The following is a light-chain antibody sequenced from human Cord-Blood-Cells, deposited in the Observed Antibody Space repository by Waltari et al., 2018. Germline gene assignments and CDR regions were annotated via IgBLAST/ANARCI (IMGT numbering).Light chain of an antibody. Sequence: QSALTQPASVAGSPGQSITLSCIGTSSDVGGYNLVSWYQQHPGKAPKLMIYEGSKRPSGVSNRFSGSKSGNTASLTISGLQAEDEADYYCCSYAGSSTWVFGGGTKLTVL. CDR1: SSDVGGYNL. V-gene: IGLV2-23*01. J-gene: IGLJ3*02. CDR3: CSYAGSSTWV. CDR2: EGS.